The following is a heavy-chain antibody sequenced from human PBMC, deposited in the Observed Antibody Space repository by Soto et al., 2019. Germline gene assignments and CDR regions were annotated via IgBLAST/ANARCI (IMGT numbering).Heavy chain of an antibody. CDR3: ARGRYCSSTSCRNWFDP. V-gene: IGHV4-34*01. J-gene: IGHJ5*02. D-gene: IGHD2-2*01. Sequence: QVQLQQWGAGLLKPSETLSLTCAVYGGSFSGYYWSWIRQPPGKGLEWIGEINHSGSTNYNPSLKSRVTISVDTSKNQFSLKLSSVTAADTAVYYCARGRYCSSTSCRNWFDPWGQGTLVTVSS. CDR2: INHSGST. CDR1: GGSFSGYY.